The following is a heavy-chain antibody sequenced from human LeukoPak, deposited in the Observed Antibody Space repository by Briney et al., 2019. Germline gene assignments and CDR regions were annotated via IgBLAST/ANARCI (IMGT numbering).Heavy chain of an antibody. CDR3: AKGRYYFDY. CDR2: IIPIFGTA. J-gene: IGHJ4*02. Sequence: GASVKVTCKASGGTFSSYAISWVRQAPGQGLEWMGRIIPIFGTANYAQKFQGRVTITTDESTSTAYMELSSLRSEGTAVYYCAKGRYYFDYWGQGTLVTVSS. V-gene: IGHV1-69*05. CDR1: GGTFSSYA.